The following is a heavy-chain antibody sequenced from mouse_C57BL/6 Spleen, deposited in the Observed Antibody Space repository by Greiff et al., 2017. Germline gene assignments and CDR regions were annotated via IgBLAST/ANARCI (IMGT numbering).Heavy chain of an antibody. V-gene: IGHV1-55*01. J-gene: IGHJ2*01. CDR2: IYPGSGST. CDR1: GYTFTSYW. Sequence: VQLQQPGAELVKPGASVKMSCKASGYTFTSYWITWVKQRPGQGLEWIGDIYPGSGSTNYNEKFKSKATLTVDTSSSTAYMQLSSLTSEDSAVYYCARSRIDYYGRDLDYWGQGTTLTGSS. D-gene: IGHD1-1*01. CDR3: ARSRIDYYGRDLDY.